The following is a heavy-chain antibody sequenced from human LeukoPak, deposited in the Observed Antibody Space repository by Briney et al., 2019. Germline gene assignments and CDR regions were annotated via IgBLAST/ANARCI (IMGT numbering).Heavy chain of an antibody. V-gene: IGHV4-59*08. CDR3: ARGPGYSYEDY. Sequence: SETLSLTCTVSGGSICSYYWSWIRQPPGKGLEWIGYIYYSGSTNYNPSLKSRVTISVDTSKNQFSLKLSSVTAADTAVYYCARGPGYSYEDYWGQGTLVTVSS. J-gene: IGHJ4*02. CDR2: IYYSGST. D-gene: IGHD5-18*01. CDR1: GGSICSYY.